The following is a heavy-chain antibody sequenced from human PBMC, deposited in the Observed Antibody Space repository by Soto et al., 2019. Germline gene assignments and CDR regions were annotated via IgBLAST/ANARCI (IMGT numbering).Heavy chain of an antibody. CDR3: ARGEGGRITIFGVVIRPPDYYYYYGMDV. CDR2: IYTSGST. J-gene: IGHJ6*02. CDR1: GGSISSYY. Sequence: SETLSLTCTVSGGSISSYYWSWIRQPAGKGLEWIGRIYTSGSTNYNPSLKSRVTMSVDTSKNQFSLKLSSVTAADTAVYYCARGEGGRITIFGVVIRPPDYYYYYGMDVWGQGTTVT. V-gene: IGHV4-4*07. D-gene: IGHD3-3*01.